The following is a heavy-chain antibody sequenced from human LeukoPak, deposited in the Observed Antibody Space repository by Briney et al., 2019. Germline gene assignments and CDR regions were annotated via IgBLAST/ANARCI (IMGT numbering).Heavy chain of an antibody. CDR3: ASFDWNDLNWFDP. D-gene: IGHD1-1*01. CDR1: GGTFSSYA. CDR2: IIPIFGTA. V-gene: IGHV1-69*06. J-gene: IGHJ5*02. Sequence: SVKVSCKASGGTFSSYAISWVRQAPGQGLEWMGGIIPIFGTANYAQKFQGRVTITADKSTSTAYMELSSLRSEDTAVYYCASFDWNDLNWFDPWGQGTLVAVSS.